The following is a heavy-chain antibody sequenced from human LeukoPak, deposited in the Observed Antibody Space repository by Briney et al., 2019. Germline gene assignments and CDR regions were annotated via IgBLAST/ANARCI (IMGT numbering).Heavy chain of an antibody. V-gene: IGHV4-59*08. CDR1: GGSFSGYY. CDR2: IYYSGST. J-gene: IGHJ4*02. Sequence: PSETLSLTCAVYGGSFSGYYWSWIRQPPGKGLEWIGYIYYSGSTNYNPSLKSRVTISLDTSKNQFSLKLSSVTAADTAVYYCARQTQGSFDYWGQGTLVTVSS. CDR3: ARQTQGSFDY.